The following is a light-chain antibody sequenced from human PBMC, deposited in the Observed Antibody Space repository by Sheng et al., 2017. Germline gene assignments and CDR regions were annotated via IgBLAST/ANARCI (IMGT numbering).Light chain of an antibody. V-gene: IGKV3-20*01. J-gene: IGKJ1*01. Sequence: IVLTQSPGTLSLSPGERATLSCRASQSVTSDYLAWYQQKPGQAPRLLIYGASRRATGIPDRFSGSGSGTGFTLTINRLEPEDFAVYFCQQYLSSPRTFGQGTKVEI. CDR3: QQYLSSPRT. CDR2: GAS. CDR1: QSVTSDY.